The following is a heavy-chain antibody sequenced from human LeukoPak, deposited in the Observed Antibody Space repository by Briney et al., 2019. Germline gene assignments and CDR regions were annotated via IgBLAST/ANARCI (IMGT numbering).Heavy chain of an antibody. Sequence: ASVKVSCKASGYTFTSYGISWVRQAPGQGLEWMGWISAYNGNTNYAQKLQGRVTMTTDTSTSTAYMELRSLRSDDTAVYYCARDLYDDILTGYSDYWGQGTLVTVSS. CDR2: ISAYNGNT. V-gene: IGHV1-18*01. J-gene: IGHJ4*02. D-gene: IGHD3-9*01. CDR3: ARDLYDDILTGYSDY. CDR1: GYTFTSYG.